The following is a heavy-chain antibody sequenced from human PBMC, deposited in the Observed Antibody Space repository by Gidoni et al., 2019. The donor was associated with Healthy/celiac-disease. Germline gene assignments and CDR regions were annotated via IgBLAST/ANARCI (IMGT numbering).Heavy chain of an antibody. CDR2: IDPGDSDT. J-gene: IGHJ4*02. CDR3: ARPTVGDYGDPDYFDY. D-gene: IGHD4-17*01. CDR1: GYSFASYC. Sequence: EVQLVQSGAEVKKPGESLKSCWQGTGYSFASYCIGWVRQMPGKGLEWMWIIDPGDSDTRYSPSFQGQVTISADKSISTAYLQWSSLKASDTAMDDCARPTVGDYGDPDYFDYWGQGTLVTVSS. V-gene: IGHV5-51*01.